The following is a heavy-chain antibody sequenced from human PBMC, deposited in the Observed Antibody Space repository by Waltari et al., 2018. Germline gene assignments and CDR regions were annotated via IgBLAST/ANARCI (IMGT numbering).Heavy chain of an antibody. D-gene: IGHD4-17*01. CDR3: ARTVTPGDYYYYYMDV. CDR2: IIPMLGIT. J-gene: IGHJ6*03. V-gene: IGHV1-69*04. CDR1: GGTFGRYA. Sequence: QVQLVQSGAAVRQPGPAVRVPCTASGGTFGRYAFSWVRQAPGQGLEWMGGIIPMLGITNYAHKFQGKVTITADESTSTAYMELRSLRSEDTAVYYCARTVTPGDYYYYYMDVWGKGTTVTVSS.